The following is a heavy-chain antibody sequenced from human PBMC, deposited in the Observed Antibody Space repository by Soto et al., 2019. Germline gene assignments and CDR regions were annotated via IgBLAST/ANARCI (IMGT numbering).Heavy chain of an antibody. Sequence: PGGSLRLSCAASGFTFSSYSMNWVRQAPGKGLEWVSYISSSSSTIYYADSVKGRFTISRDNAKNSLYLQMNSLRDEDTAVYYCARASLTYYDILTGYPPFDYWGQGTLVTVSS. D-gene: IGHD3-9*01. CDR1: GFTFSSYS. J-gene: IGHJ4*02. V-gene: IGHV3-48*02. CDR3: ARASLTYYDILTGYPPFDY. CDR2: ISSSSSTI.